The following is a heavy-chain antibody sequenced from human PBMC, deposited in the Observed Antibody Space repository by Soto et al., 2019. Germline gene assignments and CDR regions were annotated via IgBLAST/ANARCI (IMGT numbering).Heavy chain of an antibody. Sequence: QLVESGGGLVQPGESLRLSCAVSGFAVSSNYMTWVRQAPGKGLEWVSVSYSGGNTYYADSVKGRFTLSRDNFRNTLYLQMNRLRAEDTAVYYCVKGYGAGSYFCDSWGQGTLVTVSS. CDR3: VKGYGAGSYFCDS. V-gene: IGHV3-53*01. CDR2: SYSGGNT. J-gene: IGHJ5*01. CDR1: GFAVSSNY. D-gene: IGHD3-10*01.